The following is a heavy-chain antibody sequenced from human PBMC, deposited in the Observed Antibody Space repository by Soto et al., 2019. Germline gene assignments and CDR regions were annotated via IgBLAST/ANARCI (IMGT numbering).Heavy chain of an antibody. CDR2: IKQDGSEK. J-gene: IGHJ6*03. CDR3: ARANGEWIQLWSRYYMDV. CDR1: GFTFSSYW. V-gene: IGHV3-7*01. Sequence: EVQLVESGGGLVQPGGSLRLSCAASGFTFSSYWMSWVRQAPGKGLEWVANIKQDGSEKYYVDSVKGRFTISRDNAKNSLYLQMNSLRAEDTAVYYCARANGEWIQLWSRYYMDVGGKGTTVTVSS. D-gene: IGHD5-18*01.